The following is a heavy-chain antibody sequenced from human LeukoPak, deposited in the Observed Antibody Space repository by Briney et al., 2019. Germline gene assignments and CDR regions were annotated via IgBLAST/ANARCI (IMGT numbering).Heavy chain of an antibody. Sequence: PGGSLRLSCAASGFTFSTYAMSWVRQAPGKGLEWVSAISGSGVSTYYADSVKGRFTISRDTSNNTLYLQMNSLTAEDTAVYYCARVYYYDSSGLDYWGQGTLVTVSS. CDR2: ISGSGVST. J-gene: IGHJ4*02. V-gene: IGHV3-23*01. D-gene: IGHD3-22*01. CDR1: GFTFSTYA. CDR3: ARVYYYDSSGLDY.